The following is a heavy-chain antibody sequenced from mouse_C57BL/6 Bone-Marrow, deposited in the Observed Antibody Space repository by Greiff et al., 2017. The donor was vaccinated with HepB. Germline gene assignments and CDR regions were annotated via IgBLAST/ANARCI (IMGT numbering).Heavy chain of an antibody. CDR3: ARRGGFYYDYDWFAY. V-gene: IGHV1-59*01. J-gene: IGHJ3*01. CDR1: GYTFTSYW. CDR2: IDPSDSYT. Sequence: QVQLQQSGAELARPGASVKLSCKASGYTFTSYWMHWVKQRPGQGLEWIGVIDPSDSYTNYNQKFKGKATLTVDTSSSTAYMQLSSLTSEDSAVYYCARRGGFYYDYDWFAYWGQGTLVTVSA. D-gene: IGHD2-4*01.